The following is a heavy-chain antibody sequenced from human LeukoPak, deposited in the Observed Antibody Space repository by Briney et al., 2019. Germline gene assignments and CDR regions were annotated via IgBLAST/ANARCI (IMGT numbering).Heavy chain of an antibody. J-gene: IGHJ4*02. Sequence: PSETLSLTCTVSGGSISSYYWSWIRQPPGKGLEWIGYIYYSGSTNYNPSLKSRVTISVDTSKNQFSLKLSSVTAADTAVYYCAREHSAAAGSFDYWGQGTLVTVSS. CDR1: GGSISSYY. CDR2: IYYSGST. D-gene: IGHD6-13*01. CDR3: AREHSAAAGSFDY. V-gene: IGHV4-59*12.